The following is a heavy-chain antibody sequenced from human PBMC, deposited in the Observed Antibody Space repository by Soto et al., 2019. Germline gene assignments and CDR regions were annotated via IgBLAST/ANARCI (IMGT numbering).Heavy chain of an antibody. J-gene: IGHJ4*02. V-gene: IGHV3-49*03. Sequence: GVLRLSGAASGFTFGDYAMSCFRQAPGKGLEWVGFIRSKAYGGATEYAASVKGRFTISRDDSKSIAYLQMNSLKTEDTAVYYCTRDMRGDYGVDYWGQGTLVTVSS. CDR3: TRDMRGDYGVDY. CDR2: IRSKAYGGAT. CDR1: GFTFGDYA. D-gene: IGHD4-17*01.